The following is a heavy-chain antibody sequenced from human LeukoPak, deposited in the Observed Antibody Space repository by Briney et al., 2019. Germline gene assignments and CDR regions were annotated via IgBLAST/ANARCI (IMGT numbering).Heavy chain of an antibody. Sequence: GGSLRLSCAASGFTFSDHYMSWIRQAPGKGLEWISYIGDSGSPIYYVDSVKGRLTISRDNTKNSLFLQMDSLRAEDTAVYYCARDRRPSVYGGLDHWGQGTLLPVSS. CDR2: IGDSGSPI. D-gene: IGHD4/OR15-4a*01. CDR1: GFTFSDHY. V-gene: IGHV3-11*04. CDR3: ARDRRPSVYGGLDH. J-gene: IGHJ1*01.